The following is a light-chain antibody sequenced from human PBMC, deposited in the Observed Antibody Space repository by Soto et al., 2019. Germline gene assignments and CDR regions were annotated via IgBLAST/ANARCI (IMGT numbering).Light chain of an antibody. CDR2: GVN. Sequence: SVLTQPPSVYGVPGQMVSISCPGSSSNIGARYVVYWYQQLPGTAPKLLVSGVNDRPSGVPDRFSGSTSGTSASLAITGLQAEDEADYYCQSYDSSLSGSVFGTGTKVTVL. CDR1: SSNIGARYV. V-gene: IGLV1-40*01. J-gene: IGLJ1*01. CDR3: QSYDSSLSGSV.